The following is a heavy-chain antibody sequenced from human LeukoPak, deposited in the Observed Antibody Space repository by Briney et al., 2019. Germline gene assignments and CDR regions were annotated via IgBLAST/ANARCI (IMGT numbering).Heavy chain of an antibody. CDR1: GFTFDDYA. V-gene: IGHV3-43D*03. J-gene: IGHJ4*02. D-gene: IGHD3-22*01. CDR2: ISWDGGST. CDR3: AKDTDVSGYSFDY. Sequence: GGSLRLSCAASGFTFDDYAMHWVRQAPGKGLEWVSLISWDGGSTYYADSVKGRFTISRDNSKNSLYLQVNSLRAEDTAFYYSAKDTDVSGYSFDYWGQGTLVTVSS.